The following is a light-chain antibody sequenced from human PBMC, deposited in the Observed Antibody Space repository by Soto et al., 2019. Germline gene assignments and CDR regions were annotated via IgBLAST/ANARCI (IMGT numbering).Light chain of an antibody. CDR2: DAS. V-gene: IGKV1-33*01. J-gene: IGKJ4*01. CDR3: QHYDTLLLT. CDR1: QDINTY. Sequence: DIQMTPSPSSLSASVGDRVTITCQASQDINTYLNWYQQKPGKAPNLLIYDASKLETGVPSRFSGGGSGTDFTFTVSSLQPEDIATYFCQHYDTLLLTFGGGTKVEL.